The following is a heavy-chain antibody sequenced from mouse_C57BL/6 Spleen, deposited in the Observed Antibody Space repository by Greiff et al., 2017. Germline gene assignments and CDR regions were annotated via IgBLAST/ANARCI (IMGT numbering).Heavy chain of an antibody. J-gene: IGHJ2*01. CDR2: IYPGNSDT. D-gene: IGHD6-1*01. Sequence: VQLQQSGTVLARPGASVKMSCKTSGYTFTSYWMHWVKQRPGQGLEWIGAIYPGNSDTSYNQKFKGKAKLTAVTSASTAYMELSSLTNEDSAVYYCTRSPLGREYFDYWGQGTTLTVSS. CDR1: GYTFTSYW. V-gene: IGHV1-5*01. CDR3: TRSPLGREYFDY.